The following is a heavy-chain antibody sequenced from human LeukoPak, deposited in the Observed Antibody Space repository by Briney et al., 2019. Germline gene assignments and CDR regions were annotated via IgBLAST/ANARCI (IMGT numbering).Heavy chain of an antibody. Sequence: PGGSLRLSCAASGVTFSSYEMNWVREAPGGGLEWVSYIISSGSTIYYADSVKGRFTISRDNAKNSLYLKMNSLRAEDTAVYYCARDTYDILTGYPMWYFDYWGQGTLVTVSS. V-gene: IGHV3-48*03. CDR3: ARDTYDILTGYPMWYFDY. D-gene: IGHD3-9*01. CDR2: IISSGSTI. CDR1: GVTFSSYE. J-gene: IGHJ4*02.